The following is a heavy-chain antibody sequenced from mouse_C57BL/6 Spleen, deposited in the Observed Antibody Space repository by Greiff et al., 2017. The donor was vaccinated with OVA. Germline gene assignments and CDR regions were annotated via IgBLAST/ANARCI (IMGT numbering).Heavy chain of an antibody. D-gene: IGHD1-1*01. J-gene: IGHJ2*01. CDR2: IDPEDGET. CDR3: ARDYGSSSDY. Sequence: VQLQQSGAELVKPGASVKLSCTASGFNIKDYYMHWVKQRTEQGLEWIGRIDPEDGETKYALKFQGKATITADTSSNTAYLQLSSLTSEDTAVYYCARDYGSSSDYWGQGTTLTVSS. CDR1: GFNIKDYY. V-gene: IGHV14-2*01.